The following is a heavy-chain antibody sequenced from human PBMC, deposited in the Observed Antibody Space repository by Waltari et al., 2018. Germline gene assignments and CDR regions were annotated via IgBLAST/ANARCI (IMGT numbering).Heavy chain of an antibody. V-gene: IGHV4-30-2*01. CDR1: GGSISSGGYS. CDR3: ARVRDAFDI. CDR2: IYHSGST. Sequence: QLQLQESGSGLGKPSQTLSLTCAVSGGSISSGGYSWSWIRQPPGKGLEWIGYIYHSGSTYYNPSLKSRVTISVDRSKNQFSLKLSSVTAADTAVYYCARVRDAFDIWGQGTMVTVSS. J-gene: IGHJ3*02.